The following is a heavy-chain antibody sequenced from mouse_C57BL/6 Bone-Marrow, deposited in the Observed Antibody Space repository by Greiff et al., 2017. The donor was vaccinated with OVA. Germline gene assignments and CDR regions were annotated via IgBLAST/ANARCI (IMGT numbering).Heavy chain of an antibody. V-gene: IGHV1-61*01. CDR2: IYPSDSET. CDR3: ARSPIYSNYVGAY. Sequence: QVQLQQSGAELVRPGSSVKLSCKASGYTFTSYWMDWVKQRPGQGLEWIGNIYPSDSETHYNQKFKDKATLTVDKSSSTAYMQLSSLTSEDSAVYYCARSPIYSNYVGAYWGQGTLVTVSA. J-gene: IGHJ3*01. D-gene: IGHD2-5*01. CDR1: GYTFTSYW.